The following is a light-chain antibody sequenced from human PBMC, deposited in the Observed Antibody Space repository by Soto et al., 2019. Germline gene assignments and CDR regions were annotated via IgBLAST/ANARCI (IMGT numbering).Light chain of an antibody. CDR2: EVS. J-gene: IGLJ1*01. V-gene: IGLV2-14*01. Sequence: QSALTQPASVSGSPGQSITISCTGTSSDVGAYNYVSWYQQHPGKAPKLMIYEVSNRPSGVSNRFSGSKSGNTASLTISGLRAEDEADYYCSSYTSKSLYVFGTGNKLTVL. CDR3: SSYTSKSLYV. CDR1: SSDVGAYNY.